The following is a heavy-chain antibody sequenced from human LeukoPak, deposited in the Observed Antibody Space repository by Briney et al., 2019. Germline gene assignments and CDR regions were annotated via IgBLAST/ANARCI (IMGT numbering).Heavy chain of an antibody. CDR2: IYYDGSTK. CDR3: ASSHDSSGND. CDR1: GVGFRSSW. D-gene: IGHD3-22*01. V-gene: IGHV3-7*01. Sequence: SVRSLRPSCAACGVGFRSSWRGWVRQAPGKGLEWVGNIYYDGSTKYYGDSVKGRFTISRDNAKNSLFLQMNSLREEDTAVYYCASSHDSSGNDWGQGTMVTVSS. J-gene: IGHJ4*02.